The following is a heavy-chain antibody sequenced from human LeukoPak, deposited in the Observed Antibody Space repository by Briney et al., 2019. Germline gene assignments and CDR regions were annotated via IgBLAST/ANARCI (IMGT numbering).Heavy chain of an antibody. V-gene: IGHV3-23*01. J-gene: IGHJ4*02. CDR1: GFTFSSYA. Sequence: GGSLRLSCAASGFTFSSYAMSWVRQAPGKGLEWVSGVSGSGGSTYYADSVKGRFTISRDKSKKTLYLQMNSLRAEDTAVYYCAKEGRYSDWLSFDYWGQGTLVTVSS. CDR2: VSGSGGST. CDR3: AKEGRYSDWLSFDY. D-gene: IGHD3-9*01.